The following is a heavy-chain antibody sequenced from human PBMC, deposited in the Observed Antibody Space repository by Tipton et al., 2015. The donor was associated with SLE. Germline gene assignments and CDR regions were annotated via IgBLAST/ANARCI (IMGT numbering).Heavy chain of an antibody. Sequence: TLSLTCTVSGGSISSGSYYWIWIRQPAGKGLEWIGRMYTSGSTNYNPSLKSRVTISIDSSKNQFSLKLTSVTAADTAVYYCARGAGGFVDSWGQGTLVTASS. CDR1: GGSISSGSYY. V-gene: IGHV4-61*02. J-gene: IGHJ4*02. CDR3: ARGAGGFVDS. CDR2: MYTSGST. D-gene: IGHD1-14*01.